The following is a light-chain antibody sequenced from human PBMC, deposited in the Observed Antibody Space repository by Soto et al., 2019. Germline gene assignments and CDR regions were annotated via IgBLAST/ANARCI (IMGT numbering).Light chain of an antibody. J-gene: IGKJ4*01. CDR3: QQYDDWLRLT. CDR2: GAS. V-gene: IGKV3D-15*01. Sequence: EIVMTQSPATLSVSPGERATLSCRASQSVNIYLAWYQQKPGQAPRLLIFGASYRATGIPARFSGSGSGTEFNLSISSLQSADFADYFCQQYDDWLRLTFGGGTKVEIK. CDR1: QSVNIY.